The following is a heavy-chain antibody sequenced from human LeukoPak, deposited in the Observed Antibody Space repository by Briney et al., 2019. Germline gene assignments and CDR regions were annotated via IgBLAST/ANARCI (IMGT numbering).Heavy chain of an antibody. V-gene: IGHV3-7*01. D-gene: IGHD6-19*01. CDR1: GFTFSNYM. CDR2: IKQDGSVQ. J-gene: IGHJ5*02. CDR3: TRLQIAVAGPNWFDP. Sequence: GGSLRLSCAASGFTFSNYMMHWVRQAPGKGLEWVANIKQDGSVQFYMDPLKGRFSASRDNAKNSLYLQMNGLRVEDTAVYYCTRLQIAVAGPNWFDPWGQGTLVTVSS.